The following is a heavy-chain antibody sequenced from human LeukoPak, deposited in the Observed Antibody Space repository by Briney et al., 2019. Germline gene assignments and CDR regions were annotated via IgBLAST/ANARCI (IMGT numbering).Heavy chain of an antibody. CDR2: IYYSGST. J-gene: IGHJ4*02. V-gene: IGHV4-39*01. CDR1: GGSISSSSYY. D-gene: IGHD2-15*01. Sequence: SETLSLTCTVSGGSISSSSYYWGWIRQPPGKGLEWIGSIYYSGSTYYNPSLKSRVTISVDTSKNQFSLKLSSVTAADTALYYCARLDCSGGSCHLDYWGQGTLVTVSS. CDR3: ARLDCSGGSCHLDY.